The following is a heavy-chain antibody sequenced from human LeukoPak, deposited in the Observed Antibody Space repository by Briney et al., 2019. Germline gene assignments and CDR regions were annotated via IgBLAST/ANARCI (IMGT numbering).Heavy chain of an antibody. CDR1: GGSISSYY. Sequence: SQTLSLTCTVSGGSISSYYWSWIRQPPGKGLEWIGYIYYSGSTNYNPSLKSRVTISVDTSKNQFSLKLSSVTAANTAVYYCARGHDYGDFFDYWGQGTLVTVSS. D-gene: IGHD4-17*01. V-gene: IGHV4-59*01. CDR3: ARGHDYGDFFDY. CDR2: IYYSGST. J-gene: IGHJ4*02.